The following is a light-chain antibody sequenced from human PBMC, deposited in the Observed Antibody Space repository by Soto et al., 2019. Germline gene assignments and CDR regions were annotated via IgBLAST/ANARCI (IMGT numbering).Light chain of an antibody. CDR2: DVT. J-gene: IGLJ1*01. CDR3: CSFAGSYSYV. V-gene: IGLV2-11*01. CDR1: SSDVGRYDY. Sequence: QSALTQPRSVSASPGQSVTISCTVTSSDVGRYDYVSWYQQHPGKAPKLIVYDVTERPSGVPDRFSGSKSGNTASLTISGLQAEDEADYSCCSFAGSYSYVFGTGTKVTLL.